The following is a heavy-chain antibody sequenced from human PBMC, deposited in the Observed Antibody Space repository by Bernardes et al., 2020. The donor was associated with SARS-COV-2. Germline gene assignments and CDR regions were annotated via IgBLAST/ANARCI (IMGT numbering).Heavy chain of an antibody. CDR2: INHSGST. CDR3: ARGFRFLEWLLYCPRLVPPPYYYYGMDV. V-gene: IGHV4-34*01. CDR1: GGSFSGYY. Sequence: SETLSLTCAVYGGSFSGYYWSWIRQPPGKGLEWIGEINHSGSTNYNPSLKSRVTISVDTSKNQFSLKLSSVTAADTAVYYCARGFRFLEWLLYCPRLVPPPYYYYGMDVWGQGTTVTVSS. D-gene: IGHD3-3*01. J-gene: IGHJ6*02.